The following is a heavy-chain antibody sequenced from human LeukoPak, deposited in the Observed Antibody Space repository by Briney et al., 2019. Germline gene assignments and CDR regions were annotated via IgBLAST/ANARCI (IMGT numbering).Heavy chain of an antibody. Sequence: KSSETLSLTCTVSGGSISSYYWSWIRQPAGKGLEWIGRIYTSGSTNYNPSLKSRVTMSVDTSKNQFSLKLSSVTAADTAVYYCARVALSISDFWSGYPPNDAFDIWGQGTMVTVSS. CDR1: GGSISSYY. J-gene: IGHJ3*02. CDR2: IYTSGST. V-gene: IGHV4-4*07. CDR3: ARVALSISDFWSGYPPNDAFDI. D-gene: IGHD3-3*01.